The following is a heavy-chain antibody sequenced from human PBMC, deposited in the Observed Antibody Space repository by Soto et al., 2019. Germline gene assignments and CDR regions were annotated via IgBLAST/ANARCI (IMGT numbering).Heavy chain of an antibody. CDR3: ARAGLDCSGGSCYYAYYSVY. D-gene: IGHD2-15*01. CDR1: GYTFTTHG. J-gene: IGHJ4*01. V-gene: IGHV1-18*01. CDR2: ISTYNGNT. Sequence: VSVKVSCKASGYTFTTHGISWVRQAPGQGLEWMGWISTYNGNTNYAQKLQGRFTLTADTYTSTAYMELRSLRSDDTAVYYCARAGLDCSGGSCYYAYYSVYWG.